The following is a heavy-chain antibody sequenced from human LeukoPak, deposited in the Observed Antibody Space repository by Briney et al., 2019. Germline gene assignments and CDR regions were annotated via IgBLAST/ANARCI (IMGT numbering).Heavy chain of an antibody. D-gene: IGHD4-17*01. CDR2: ISYDGSNK. CDR1: GFTFSDYG. V-gene: IGHV3-30*18. J-gene: IGHJ1*01. CDR3: AKDEDYGDYVLSY. Sequence: QSGRSLRLSCAASGFTFSDYGMHWVRQAPGKGLEGVAVISYDGSNKYSADSVKGRFTISRDNSKNTLYLQMNSLRAEDTAVYYCAKDEDYGDYVLSYWGQGTLVTVSS.